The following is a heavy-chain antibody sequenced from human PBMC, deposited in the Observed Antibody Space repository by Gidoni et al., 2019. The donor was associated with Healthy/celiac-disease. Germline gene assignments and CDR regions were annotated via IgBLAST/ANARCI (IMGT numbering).Heavy chain of an antibody. CDR1: VFPFSSFR. CDR2: ISSSSSYI. J-gene: IGHJ2*01. V-gene: IGHV3-21*01. CDR3: ARAPTDIVVVIAMLEDLENWYFDL. Sequence: EVQLVESGGGLVKPGGSLRLSCAASVFPFSSFRMNWVRQAPGTGLEWVSSISSSSSYIYYADSVKGRFTISRDNAKNSLYLQMNSLRAEDTAVYYCARAPTDIVVVIAMLEDLENWYFDLWGRGTLVTVSS. D-gene: IGHD2-21*01.